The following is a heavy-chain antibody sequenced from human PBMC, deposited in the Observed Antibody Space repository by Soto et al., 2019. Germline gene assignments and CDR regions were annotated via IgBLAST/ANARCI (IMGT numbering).Heavy chain of an antibody. CDR3: ARYSFRDTWSKFDY. D-gene: IGHD1-26*01. CDR1: GVSISSDAYF. V-gene: IGHV4-31*11. J-gene: IGHJ4*02. CDR2: ISYRGST. Sequence: SETLSLTCAVSGVSISSDAYFWSWIRQHPGKGLEWIGYISYRGSTYYNPSLKSRLTLSVDTSKNQFSLKLTSVAAADTAVYYCARYSFRDTWSKFDYWGQGTLVTVSS.